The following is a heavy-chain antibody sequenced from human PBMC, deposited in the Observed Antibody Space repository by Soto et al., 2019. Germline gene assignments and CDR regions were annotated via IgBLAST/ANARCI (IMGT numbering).Heavy chain of an antibody. D-gene: IGHD3-16*01. CDR2: IYCSGTT. J-gene: IGHJ4*02. CDR1: GDSVSNDNYY. CDR3: ARSQRGRTAFSFDY. Sequence: SETLSLTCAVSGDSVSNDNYYWSWIRQPPGKELEWIGYIYCSGTTNYNSYLKSRLSLSVDMSKNQFSLKLASVTAADTAVYFCARSQRGRTAFSFDYWGQGALVTVSS. V-gene: IGHV4-61*01.